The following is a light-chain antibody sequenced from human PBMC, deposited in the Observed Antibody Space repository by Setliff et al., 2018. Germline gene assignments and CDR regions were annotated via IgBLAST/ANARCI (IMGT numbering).Light chain of an antibody. V-gene: IGLV2-14*03. J-gene: IGLJ2*01. CDR3: MAGVLEVV. Sequence: QSVLAQPASVSASPGQSITIPCTGTSSDIGGSRYVSWYVQHPGKVPKLIIYDVTSRPSGISNRFSGSKSGNTASLTISGLQSEDEGDYYCMAGVLEVVFGGGTKGTVL. CDR1: SSDIGGSRY. CDR2: DVT.